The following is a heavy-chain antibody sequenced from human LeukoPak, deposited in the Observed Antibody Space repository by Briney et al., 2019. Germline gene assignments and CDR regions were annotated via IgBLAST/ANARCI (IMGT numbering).Heavy chain of an antibody. CDR1: GFTFSSYG. CDR2: IRYDGSNK. Sequence: GGSLRLSCAASGFTFSSYGMHWVRQAPGKGLEWVAFIRYDGSNKYYADSVKGRFTISRDNSKNTLYLQMNSLRAEDTAVYYCAKDLDSSGYYYPLFWGQGTLVTVSS. J-gene: IGHJ4*02. D-gene: IGHD3-22*01. CDR3: AKDLDSSGYYYPLF. V-gene: IGHV3-30*02.